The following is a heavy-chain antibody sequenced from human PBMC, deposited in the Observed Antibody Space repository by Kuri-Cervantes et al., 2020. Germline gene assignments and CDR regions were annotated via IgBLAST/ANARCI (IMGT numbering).Heavy chain of an antibody. CDR1: GGSINNFH. Sequence: SETLSLTCSVSGGSINNFHWSWIRQPPGKGLEWIGYIYYSGNTNYNPSPKSRVTISVDTSKNQFSLKLSSVTAADTAVYYCARGGNIALAGILDYWGQGTLVTVSS. J-gene: IGHJ4*02. D-gene: IGHD6-19*01. CDR2: IYYSGNT. V-gene: IGHV4-59*01. CDR3: ARGGNIALAGILDY.